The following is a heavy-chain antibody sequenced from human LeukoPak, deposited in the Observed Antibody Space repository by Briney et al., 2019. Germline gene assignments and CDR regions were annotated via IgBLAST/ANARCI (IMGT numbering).Heavy chain of an antibody. Sequence: GGSLRLSCAASGFTFSSYWMSWVRQAPGKGLEWVANIKQDGSEKYYVDSVKGRFTISRDNAKNSLYLQMTSLRAEDTAVYYCARGLQSIAADQYYFDYWGQGTLVTVSS. J-gene: IGHJ4*02. D-gene: IGHD6-13*01. CDR2: IKQDGSEK. CDR1: GFTFSSYW. V-gene: IGHV3-7*01. CDR3: ARGLQSIAADQYYFDY.